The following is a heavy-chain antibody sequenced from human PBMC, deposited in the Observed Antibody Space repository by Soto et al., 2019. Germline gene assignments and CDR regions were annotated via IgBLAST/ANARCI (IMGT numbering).Heavy chain of an antibody. Sequence: GGSLRLSCGASGFTFSNAWMSLVRQAPGKGLEWVGRIKSKTDDGTTDYAAPVKGRFTISRDDSKNTLYLQMNSLRTEDTAVYYCTTEPHRPRVDYWGQGTLVTVS. CDR2: IKSKTDDGTT. J-gene: IGHJ4*02. CDR1: GFTFSNAW. V-gene: IGHV3-15*01. CDR3: TTEPHRPRVDY.